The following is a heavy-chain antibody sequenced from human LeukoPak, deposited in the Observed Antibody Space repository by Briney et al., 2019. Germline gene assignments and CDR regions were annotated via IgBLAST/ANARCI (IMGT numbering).Heavy chain of an antibody. Sequence: SETLSLTCAVSGGSISSSTNWWSWVRQPPGKGLEWIGEIYHSGGTNYNPSLKSRVTISVDTSKNQFSLKLSSVTAADTAVYYCARRGLRWFDPWGQGTLVTVSS. V-gene: IGHV4-4*02. J-gene: IGHJ5*02. CDR3: ARRGLRWFDP. D-gene: IGHD2-21*01. CDR2: IYHSGGT. CDR1: GGSISSSTNW.